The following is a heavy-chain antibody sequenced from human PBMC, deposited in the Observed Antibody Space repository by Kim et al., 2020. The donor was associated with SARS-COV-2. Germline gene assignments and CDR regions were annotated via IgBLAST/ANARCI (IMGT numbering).Heavy chain of an antibody. J-gene: IGHJ5*02. CDR3: ASQIGGLNGS. Sequence: GGSLRLSCAASGFSISNYWMHWVRQAPGKGLVWVSHINTDGSRTDYADSVKGRFTISRDNAKNTLYLQMNSLRAEDTAVYYCASQIGGLNGSWGQGTLVTVSS. V-gene: IGHV3-74*01. D-gene: IGHD3-16*01. CDR1: GFSISNYW. CDR2: INTDGSRT.